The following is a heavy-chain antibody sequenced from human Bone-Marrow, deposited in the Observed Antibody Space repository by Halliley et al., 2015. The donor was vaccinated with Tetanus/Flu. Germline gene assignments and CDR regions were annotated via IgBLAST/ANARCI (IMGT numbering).Heavy chain of an antibody. V-gene: IGHV1-3*01. CDR3: ASDLLNYGFWSCYFPGDLDV. J-gene: IGHJ6*02. CDR1: GNTFTDYA. D-gene: IGHD3-3*01. Sequence: QLVQSGAEVKKPGASVKVSCRASGNTFTDYAIQWVRQAPGQRLEWMGWINAGNGNTKYSQKFQGRVTITRDTSASTGYMELSSLRAEDTVVYYCASDLLNYGFWSCYFPGDLDVWGQGTTVTVSS. CDR2: INAGNGNT.